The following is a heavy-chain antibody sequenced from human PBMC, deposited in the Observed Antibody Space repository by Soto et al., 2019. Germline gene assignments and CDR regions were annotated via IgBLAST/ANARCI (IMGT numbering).Heavy chain of an antibody. Sequence: QVQLQESGPGLVKPSQTLSLTCTVSGGSISSGGYYWSWIRQHPGKGLEWIGYIYYSGSTYYNSSLKSRVIITVDTSKNQFSLKLSSVTAADTAVYYCARDPTVYYSDYWGQGILVTVSS. V-gene: IGHV4-31*03. CDR2: IYYSGST. CDR3: ARDPTVYYSDY. J-gene: IGHJ4*02. D-gene: IGHD4-17*01. CDR1: GGSISSGGYY.